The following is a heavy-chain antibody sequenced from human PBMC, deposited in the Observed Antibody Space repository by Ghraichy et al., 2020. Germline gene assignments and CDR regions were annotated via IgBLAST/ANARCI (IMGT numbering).Heavy chain of an antibody. CDR1: GFTFSRFG. Sequence: GESLNISCAASGFTFSRFGMHWVRQAPGKGLEWVAIIWYDGSKKYYADSVKGRFTISRDNSKNTLYLQMNSLRAEDTAVYYCARGYCTTSSCNDRPWFDHWGQGTLVTVSS. J-gene: IGHJ5*02. CDR2: IWYDGSKK. D-gene: IGHD2-2*01. V-gene: IGHV3-33*01. CDR3: ARGYCTTSSCNDRPWFDH.